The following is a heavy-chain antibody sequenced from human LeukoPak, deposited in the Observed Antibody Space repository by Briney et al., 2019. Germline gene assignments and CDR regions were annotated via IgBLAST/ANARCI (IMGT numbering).Heavy chain of an antibody. D-gene: IGHD4-23*01. CDR1: GGSISSYY. CDR3: ASYGGNSGFDY. J-gene: IGHJ4*02. Sequence: PSETLSLTCTVSGGSISSYYWSWIRQPPGKGLEWIGYIYYSGSTNYNPSLKSRVTISVDTSKNQFSLKLSSVTAADTAVYYCASYGGNSGFDYWGQGTLVTVSS. CDR2: IYYSGST. V-gene: IGHV4-59*01.